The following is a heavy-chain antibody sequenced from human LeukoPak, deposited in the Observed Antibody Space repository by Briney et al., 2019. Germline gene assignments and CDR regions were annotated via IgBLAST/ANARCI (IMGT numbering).Heavy chain of an antibody. CDR2: ISGSDGST. CDR1: GFTFSSYA. V-gene: IGHV3-23*01. CDR3: AKDSAKKYDDY. Sequence: SGGSLRLSCAASGFTFSSYAMSWVRQAPGKWLEWVSGISGSDGSTNYADSVKGRFTISRENSKNTLYLQMNSLRAEDTAVYYCAKDSAKKYDDYWGQGTLVTVSS. D-gene: IGHD2/OR15-2a*01. J-gene: IGHJ4*02.